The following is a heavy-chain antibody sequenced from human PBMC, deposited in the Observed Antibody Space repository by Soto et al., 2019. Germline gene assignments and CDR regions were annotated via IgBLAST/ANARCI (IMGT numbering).Heavy chain of an antibody. V-gene: IGHV1-18*01. J-gene: IGHJ4*02. CDR2: ISGYNGNT. D-gene: IGHD2-8*01. CDR3: ARCKVPNGVCYFFAY. Sequence: QVQLVQSGGEVKKPGASVKVSCKASSYTFTSYGIGWVRQAPGQGLEWMGWISGYNGNTNYAQKLQGRVTMTTDTATTTAYMDLRSLRSDDTAVYYCARCKVPNGVCYFFAYWGQGTLVTVSS. CDR1: SYTFTSYG.